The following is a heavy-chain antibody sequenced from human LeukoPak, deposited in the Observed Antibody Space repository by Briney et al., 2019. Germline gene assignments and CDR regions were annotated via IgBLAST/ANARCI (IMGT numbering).Heavy chain of an antibody. V-gene: IGHV1-2*02. Sequence: ASVKVSCKASGYTFTGYYMHWVRQAPGQGLEWMGWINPNSGGTNYAQKFQGRVTMTRDTSISTAYMELSRLRSDDTAVYYCASRGDVGDSSGYYYIGYWGQGTLVTVSS. D-gene: IGHD3-22*01. CDR1: GYTFTGYY. CDR3: ASRGDVGDSSGYYYIGY. CDR2: INPNSGGT. J-gene: IGHJ4*02.